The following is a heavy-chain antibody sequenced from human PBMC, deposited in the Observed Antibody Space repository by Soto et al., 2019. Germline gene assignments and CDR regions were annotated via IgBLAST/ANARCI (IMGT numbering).Heavy chain of an antibody. CDR3: ARGGSNDWQVAFDI. Sequence: PSETRSLTCVVSGGSFSTYYYNWFRQSPGKGLEWIGEINHSGSNNYSPSLKSRVTMSLDTSKNQFSLKLTSVTAADTAVYYCARGGSNDWQVAFDIWGQGTMVT. D-gene: IGHD3-9*01. J-gene: IGHJ3*02. CDR2: INHSGSN. V-gene: IGHV4-34*01. CDR1: GGSFSTYY.